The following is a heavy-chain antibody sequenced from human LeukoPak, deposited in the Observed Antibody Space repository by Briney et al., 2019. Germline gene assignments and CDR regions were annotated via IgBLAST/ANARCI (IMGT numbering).Heavy chain of an antibody. J-gene: IGHJ4*02. CDR3: VRDLQD. CDR2: IGLAGEYT. V-gene: IGHV3-74*01. CDR1: GFTFSDYW. Sequence: GGSLRLSCAASGFTFSDYWMHWVRQAPGKGLMWVSTIGLAGEYTTYADSVKGRFTISRDNAKNTLFLQMDSLRDEDTAVYYCVRDLQDWGQGTLVTVSS.